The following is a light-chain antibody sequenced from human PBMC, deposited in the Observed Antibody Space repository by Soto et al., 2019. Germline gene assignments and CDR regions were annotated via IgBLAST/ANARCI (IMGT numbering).Light chain of an antibody. CDR2: EVS. CDR3: SSYTTSRTPHV. CDR1: SSDVGGYDY. V-gene: IGLV2-14*01. Sequence: QSALTQPASVSGSPGQSITISCTGTSSDVGGYDYVSWYQQHPGKAPKVMIYEVSNRPSGVSNRFSGSKSGNTASLTISGLQAEDEADYFCSSYTTSRTPHVFGTGTKLTVL. J-gene: IGLJ1*01.